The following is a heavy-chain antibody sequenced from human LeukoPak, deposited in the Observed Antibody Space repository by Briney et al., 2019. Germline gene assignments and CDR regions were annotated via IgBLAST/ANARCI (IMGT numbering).Heavy chain of an antibody. CDR2: INPSGGST. V-gene: IGHV1-46*01. CDR1: GYTFTSYY. Sequence: ASVKVSCKASGYTFTSYYMHWVRQAPEQGLEWMGIINPSGGSTSYAQKFQGRVTMTRDTSTSTVYMELSSLRSEDTAVYYCARGGLLWFGEYYPVPWGQGTLVTVSS. D-gene: IGHD3-10*01. CDR3: ARGGLLWFGEYYPVP. J-gene: IGHJ5*02.